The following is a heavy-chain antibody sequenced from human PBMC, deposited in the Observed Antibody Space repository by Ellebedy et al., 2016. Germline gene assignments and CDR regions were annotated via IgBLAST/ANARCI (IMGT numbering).Heavy chain of an antibody. CDR3: ARPPVGAGGWFDY. J-gene: IGHJ4*02. CDR1: GFSFNMYW. D-gene: IGHD6-19*01. CDR2: VNNDGTIV. V-gene: IGHV3-74*01. Sequence: GESLKISXVVSGFSFNMYWMHWVRQAPGKGLEWVSRVNNDGTIVDFAGSVKGRFIVSRDTAKNTLYLHMNNLRVEDTALYYCARPPVGAGGWFDYWGQGLQVVVSS.